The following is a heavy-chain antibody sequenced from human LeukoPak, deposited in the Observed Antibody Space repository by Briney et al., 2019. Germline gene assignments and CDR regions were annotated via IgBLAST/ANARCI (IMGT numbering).Heavy chain of an antibody. D-gene: IGHD3-10*01. V-gene: IGHV3-33*01. CDR1: GFTFSSYG. Sequence: GGSLRLSCAASGFTFSSYGMHWVRQAPGKGLEWVAVIWYDGSNKYYADSVKGRFTISRDNSKNTLYLQINSLRAEDTAVYYCARSSGSGSYYMDVWGKGTTVTVSS. J-gene: IGHJ6*03. CDR2: IWYDGSNK. CDR3: ARSSGSGSYYMDV.